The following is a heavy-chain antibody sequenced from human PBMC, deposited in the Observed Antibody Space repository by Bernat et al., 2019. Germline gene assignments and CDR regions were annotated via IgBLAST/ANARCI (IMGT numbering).Heavy chain of an antibody. CDR1: GFTFSSYG. Sequence: QVQLVESGGGVVQPGRSLRLSCAASGFTFSSYGMHWVRQAPGKGLEWVAVIWYDGSNKYYADSVKGRFTISRDNSKNTLYLQMNSLRAEDAAVYYCAREHPTTSYYYYYMDVWGKGTTVTVSS. CDR2: IWYDGSNK. J-gene: IGHJ6*03. V-gene: IGHV3-33*01. CDR3: AREHPTTSYYYYYMDV. D-gene: IGHD2/OR15-2a*01.